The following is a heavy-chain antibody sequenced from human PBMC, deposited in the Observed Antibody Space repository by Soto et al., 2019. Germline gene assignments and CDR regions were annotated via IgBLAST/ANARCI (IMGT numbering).Heavy chain of an antibody. CDR1: GFTFSSYS. D-gene: IGHD5-12*01. CDR3: ERLYIVRRFDYYYMDV. Sequence: EVQLVESGGGLVQPEGSLRLSCAASGFTFSSYSMNWVRQAPGKGLEWVSYISSSSSTIYYADSVKGRFTISRDNAKNSLYLQMNSLRAEDTAVYYCERLYIVRRFDYYYMDVWGKGTTVTVSS. V-gene: IGHV3-48*01. J-gene: IGHJ6*03. CDR2: ISSSSSTI.